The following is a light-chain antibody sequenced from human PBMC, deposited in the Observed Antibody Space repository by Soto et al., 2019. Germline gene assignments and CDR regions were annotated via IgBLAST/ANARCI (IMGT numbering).Light chain of an antibody. J-gene: IGKJ2*01. CDR3: QLYGSSPPYT. V-gene: IGKV3-20*01. CDR1: LSVSSSY. CDR2: GAS. Sequence: EIVLTQSPGTLSLSPGERATLSCRASLSVSSSYLAWYQQKPGQAPRLLIYGASSRATGIPDRFSGSGSGTDFTLTISRLEPEDFAVYYCQLYGSSPPYTFGQGTKLEIK.